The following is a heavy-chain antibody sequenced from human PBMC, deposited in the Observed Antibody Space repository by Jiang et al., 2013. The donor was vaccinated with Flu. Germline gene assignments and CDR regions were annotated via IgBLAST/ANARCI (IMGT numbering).Heavy chain of an antibody. V-gene: IGHV4-59*08. CDR3: ARHTHQVDHYDFWSGYKYYFDY. J-gene: IGHJ4*02. CDR2: IYYSGST. CDR1: GGSISSYY. Sequence: PGLVKPSETLSLTCTVSGGSISSYYWSWIRQPPGKGLEWIGYIYYSGSTNYNPSLKSRVTISVDTSKNQFSLKLSSVTAADTAVYYCARHTHQVDHYDFWSGYKYYFDYWGQGTLVTVSS. D-gene: IGHD3-3*01.